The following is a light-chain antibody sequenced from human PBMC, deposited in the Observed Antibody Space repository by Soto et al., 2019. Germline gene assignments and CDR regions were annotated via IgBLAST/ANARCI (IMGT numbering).Light chain of an antibody. CDR1: QSVSSN. Sequence: EIVMTQSPAALSVSPGERATLSCRASQSVSSNLAWYQQKPGQAPRLLIYDASTRATGIPARFNGSGSGTEFTLTISSLQSEAFAVYYCQQYNNWPPWTCGQGTKMEIK. V-gene: IGKV3-15*01. CDR2: DAS. J-gene: IGKJ1*01. CDR3: QQYNNWPPWT.